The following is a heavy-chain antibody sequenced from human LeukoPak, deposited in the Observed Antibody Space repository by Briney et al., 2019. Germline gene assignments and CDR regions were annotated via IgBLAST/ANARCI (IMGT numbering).Heavy chain of an antibody. CDR1: GFPFSGYA. J-gene: IGHJ6*02. V-gene: IGHV3-64D*09. CDR3: VRGYSFGPYGMDV. Sequence: GRSLRLSCSASGFPFSGYAMHWVRQAPGKGLEYVSAISDSGGSTYYADSVKGRFTISRDNSKNTLYLQMSSLRAEDTAVYFCVRGYSFGPYGMDVWGQGTTVTVSS. CDR2: ISDSGGST. D-gene: IGHD2-15*01.